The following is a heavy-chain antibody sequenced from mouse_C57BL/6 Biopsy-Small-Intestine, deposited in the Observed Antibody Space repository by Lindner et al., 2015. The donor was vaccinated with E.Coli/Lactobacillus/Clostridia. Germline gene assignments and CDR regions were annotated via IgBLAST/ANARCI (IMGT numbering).Heavy chain of an antibody. D-gene: IGHD1-1*02. J-gene: IGHJ3*01. V-gene: IGHV1S29*02. Sequence: SVKVSCKASGYTFTSYDIHWVRQAAGQGLEWMGWMNPNSGDTGYAQKFQGRGRLTLTRNTSIRTAYMELNSLRSEDTAVYYCARGNGICTGGECHTWFDPWGQGTLVSVS. CDR2: MNPNSGDT. CDR1: GYTFTSYD. CDR3: ARGNGICTGGECHTWFDP.